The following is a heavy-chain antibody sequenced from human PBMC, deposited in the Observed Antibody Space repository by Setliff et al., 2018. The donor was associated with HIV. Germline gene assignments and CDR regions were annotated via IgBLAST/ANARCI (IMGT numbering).Heavy chain of an antibody. CDR2: IYSDDTT. V-gene: IGHV3-53*01. J-gene: IGHJ5*02. CDR1: GFTVSSNY. Sequence: GGSLSLSCAASGFTVSSNYMTWVRQAPGKGLEWVAIIYSDDTTYYANSVKGRFTISRDNSKNTLFLHINILRVDDTAIYYCAREVTILRGVFVVPHGGAWFDPWCQGTLVTVSS. D-gene: IGHD3-10*01. CDR3: AREVTILRGVFVVPHGGAWFDP.